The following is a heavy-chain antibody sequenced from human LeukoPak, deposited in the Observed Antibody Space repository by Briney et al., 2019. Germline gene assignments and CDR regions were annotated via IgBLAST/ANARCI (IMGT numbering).Heavy chain of an antibody. CDR1: GFIFSSYA. J-gene: IGHJ4*02. Sequence: GGSLRLSCAASGFIFSSYAMSWVRQAPGKGLEWVSTISGGGDSTYYRDSVKGRFTISRDNSKNTLYLQMNSLRAEDTAVYYCAKLAYGDYDYWGQGTLVTVSS. D-gene: IGHD4-17*01. CDR2: ISGGGDST. V-gene: IGHV3-23*01. CDR3: AKLAYGDYDY.